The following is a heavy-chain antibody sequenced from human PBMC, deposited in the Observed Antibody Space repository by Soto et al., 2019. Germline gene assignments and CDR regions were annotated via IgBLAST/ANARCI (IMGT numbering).Heavy chain of an antibody. D-gene: IGHD3-3*01. CDR2: ITAFNGNT. CDR3: ARISQSDFWSGYYYFFDY. V-gene: IGHV1-18*01. Sequence: QVHLMQSRAEVEKPGASVKVSCKASGYTFTDYGISWVRQAPGQGLQWMGWITAFNGNTKYAQQFQGRVTMTTDTSTSTAYMELRSLESDDTAVYYCARISQSDFWSGYYYFFDYWGQGTLVTVSS. J-gene: IGHJ4*02. CDR1: GYTFTDYG.